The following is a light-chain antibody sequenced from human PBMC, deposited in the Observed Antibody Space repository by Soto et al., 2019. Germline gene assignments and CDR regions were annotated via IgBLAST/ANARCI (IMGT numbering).Light chain of an antibody. Sequence: EIVMTQSPATLSVSPGERVTLSCRASQSVSNNLVWYQQKPGQAPRLLMYGSSIRATGIPARFSGSGSGTEFTLTISSLQSEDFATYYCQQSYSSPRTFGQGTKVDIK. V-gene: IGKV3-15*01. CDR1: QSVSNN. CDR2: GSS. CDR3: QQSYSSPRT. J-gene: IGKJ1*01.